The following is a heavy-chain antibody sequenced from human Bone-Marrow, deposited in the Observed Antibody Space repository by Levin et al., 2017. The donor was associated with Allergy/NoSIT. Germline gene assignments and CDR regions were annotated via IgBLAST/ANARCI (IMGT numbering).Heavy chain of an antibody. CDR3: GGSDIVVVPAFYGMDV. Sequence: GGSLRLSCAASGFTFSSYAMLWVRQAPGKGLEWVAVISYDGSNKYYADSVKGRFTISRDNSKNTLYLQMNSLRAEDTAVYYCGGSDIVVVPAFYGMDVWGQGTTVTVSS. CDR1: GFTFSSYA. V-gene: IGHV3-30-3*01. D-gene: IGHD2-2*01. J-gene: IGHJ6*02. CDR2: ISYDGSNK.